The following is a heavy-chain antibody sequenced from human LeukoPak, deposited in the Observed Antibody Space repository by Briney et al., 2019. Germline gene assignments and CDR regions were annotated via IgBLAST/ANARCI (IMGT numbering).Heavy chain of an antibody. Sequence: SETLSLTCAVYGGSFSGYYWSWIRQPPGKGLEWIGEINHSGSTNYNPSLKSRVTISVDTSKNQFSLKLSSVAAADTAVYYCARGFYYLDYWGQGTLVTVSS. CDR2: INHSGST. V-gene: IGHV4-34*01. CDR3: ARGFYYLDY. J-gene: IGHJ4*02. CDR1: GGSFSGYY.